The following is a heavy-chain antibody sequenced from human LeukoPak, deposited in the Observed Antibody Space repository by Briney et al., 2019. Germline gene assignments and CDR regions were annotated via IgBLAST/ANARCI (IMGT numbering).Heavy chain of an antibody. D-gene: IGHD2-2*01. CDR1: GFTFSSYS. Sequence: KPGGSLRLSCAASGFTFSSYSMNWVRQAPGKGLEWVSSISSSSSYIYYADSVKGRFTISRDNAKNSLYLQMNSLRAEDTAVYYCARTLPTMPGMVGCMDVWGQGTTVTVSS. V-gene: IGHV3-21*01. CDR2: ISSSSSYI. CDR3: ARTLPTMPGMVGCMDV. J-gene: IGHJ6*02.